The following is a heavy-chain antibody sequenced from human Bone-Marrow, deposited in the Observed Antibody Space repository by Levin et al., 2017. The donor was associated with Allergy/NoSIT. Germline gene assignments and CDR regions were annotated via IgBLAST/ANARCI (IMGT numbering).Heavy chain of an antibody. D-gene: IGHD3-10*01. CDR1: GGSFRGYY. CDR2: INHSGST. V-gene: IGHV4-34*01. CDR3: ARVHVVLWFGAFDP. Sequence: LSQTLSLTCAVYGGSFRGYYWSWIRPPPGKGLEWIGEINHSGSTNYNPSLKSRVTISVDTSKNQFSLKLSSVTAADTAVYYCARVHVVLWFGAFDPWGQGTLVTVSS. J-gene: IGHJ5*02.